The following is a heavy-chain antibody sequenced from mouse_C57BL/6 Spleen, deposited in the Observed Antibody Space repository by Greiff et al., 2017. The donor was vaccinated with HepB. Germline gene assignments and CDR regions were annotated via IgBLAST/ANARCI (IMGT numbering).Heavy chain of an antibody. J-gene: IGHJ1*03. Sequence: EVKLQESGGGLVQPKGSLKLSCAASGFSFNTYAMNWVRQAPGKGLEWVARIRSKSNNYATYYADSVKDRFTISRDDSESMLYLQMNNLKTEDTAMYYCVRRAVFYWYFDVWGTGTTVTVSS. CDR2: IRSKSNNYAT. CDR1: GFSFNTYA. V-gene: IGHV10-1*01. CDR3: VRRAVFYWYFDV.